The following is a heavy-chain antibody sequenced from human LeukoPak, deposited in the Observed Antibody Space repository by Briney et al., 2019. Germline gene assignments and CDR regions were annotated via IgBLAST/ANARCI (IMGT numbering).Heavy chain of an antibody. J-gene: IGHJ1*01. CDR2: IRYDGSNK. CDR1: GFTFSSYG. D-gene: IGHD5-18*01. V-gene: IGHV3-30*02. CDR3: AKDLQREMSGYSYPLN. Sequence: HPGGSLRLSCAASGFTFSSYGMHWVRQAPGKGLEWVAFIRYDGSNKYYADSVKGRFTISRDNSKNTLYLQMNSLRAEDTAVYYCAKDLQREMSGYSYPLNWGQGTLVTVSS.